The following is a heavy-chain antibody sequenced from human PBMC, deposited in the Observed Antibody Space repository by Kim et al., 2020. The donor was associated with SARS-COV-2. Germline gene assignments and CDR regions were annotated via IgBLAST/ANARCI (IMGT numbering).Heavy chain of an antibody. Sequence: SVKVSCKASGGTFSSYAISWVRQAPGQGLEWMGGIIPIFGTANYAQKFQGRVTITADESTSTAYMELSSLRSEDTAVYYCASYGSGELDADYYYYGMDVWGQGTTVTVSS. CDR3: ASYGSGELDADYYYYGMDV. CDR1: GGTFSSYA. J-gene: IGHJ6*02. V-gene: IGHV1-69*13. D-gene: IGHD3-10*01. CDR2: IIPIFGTA.